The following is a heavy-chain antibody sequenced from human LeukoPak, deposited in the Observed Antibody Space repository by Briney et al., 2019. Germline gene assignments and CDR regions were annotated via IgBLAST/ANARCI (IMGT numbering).Heavy chain of an antibody. CDR1: GYSFTSYY. J-gene: IGHJ4*02. Sequence: ASVKVSCKASGYSFTSYYIHWVRQAPGQGLEYMGIIRPSGSTAYAQRFQGRVTMTRDTSTNAVYMELSSLRSEDTAVYYCAREGPETYYFDFWGQGTLVTVSS. V-gene: IGHV1-46*01. CDR2: IRPSGST. D-gene: IGHD5-24*01. CDR3: AREGPETYYFDF.